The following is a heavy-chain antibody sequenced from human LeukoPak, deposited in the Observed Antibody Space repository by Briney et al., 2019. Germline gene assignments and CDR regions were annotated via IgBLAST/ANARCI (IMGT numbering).Heavy chain of an antibody. CDR2: INPSGGST. Sequence: GASVKVSCKTSGYSFTSYYIHWVRQAPGQGLEWMGMINPSGGSTNYAQTFQGRVTMTRDTSISTAYMELSRLRSDDTAVYYCASSRFGELTLNVWGKGTTVTISS. CDR3: ASSRFGELTLNV. CDR1: GYSFTSYY. V-gene: IGHV1-46*01. J-gene: IGHJ6*04. D-gene: IGHD3-10*01.